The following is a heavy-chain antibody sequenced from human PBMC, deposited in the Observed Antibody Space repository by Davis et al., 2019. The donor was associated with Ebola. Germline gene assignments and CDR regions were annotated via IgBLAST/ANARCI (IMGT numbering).Heavy chain of an antibody. V-gene: IGHV3-48*02. J-gene: IGHJ6*03. Sequence: PGGSLRLSCAASGFTFSSDSMNWVCQAPGKGLEWVSYISSSSSTIYYADSVKGRFTISRDNAKNSLYLQMNSLRDEDTAVYYCAVNGDYYDGSGYFYYYMDVWGKGTTVTVSS. CDR3: AVNGDYYDGSGYFYYYMDV. D-gene: IGHD3-22*01. CDR2: ISSSSSTI. CDR1: GFTFSSDS.